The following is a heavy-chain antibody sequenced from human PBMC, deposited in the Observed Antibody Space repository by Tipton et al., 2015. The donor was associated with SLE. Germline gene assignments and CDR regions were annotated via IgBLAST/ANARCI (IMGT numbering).Heavy chain of an antibody. CDR1: GFTFSSYA. D-gene: IGHD6-6*01. CDR2: ISSNGGST. CDR3: AKEGEDSSTDYYMDV. J-gene: IGHJ6*03. Sequence: SLRLSCSASGFTFSSYAMHWVRQAPGKGLEYVSAISSNGGSTYYADSVKGRFTISRDNSKNTLYLQMNSLRAEDTAVYYCAKEGEDSSTDYYMDVWGKGTTVTVSS. V-gene: IGHV3-64*04.